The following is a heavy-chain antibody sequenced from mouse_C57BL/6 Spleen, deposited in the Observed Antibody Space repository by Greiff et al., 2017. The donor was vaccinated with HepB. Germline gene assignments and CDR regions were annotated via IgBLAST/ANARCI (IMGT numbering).Heavy chain of an antibody. J-gene: IGHJ2*01. Sequence: EVHLVESGGGLVKPGGSLKLSCAASGFTFSDYGMHWVRQAPEKGLEWVAYISSGSSTIYYADTVKGRFPISRDNAKNTLFLQMTSLRSEDTAMYYCARGTPFDYWGQGTTLTVSS. V-gene: IGHV5-17*01. CDR2: ISSGSSTI. CDR3: ARGTPFDY. CDR1: GFTFSDYG.